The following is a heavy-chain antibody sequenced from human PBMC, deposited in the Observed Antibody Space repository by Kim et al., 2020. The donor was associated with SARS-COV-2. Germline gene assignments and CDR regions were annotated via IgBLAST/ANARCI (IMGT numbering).Heavy chain of an antibody. CDR3: ARVQAPSQFSSSWYGVGYYDYGMDV. V-gene: IGHV4-59*01. Sequence: SETLSLTCTVSGGSISSYYWSWIRQPPGKGLEWIGYIYYSGSTNYNPSLKSRVTISVDTSKNQFSLKLSSVTAADTAVYYCARVQAPSQFSSSWYGVGYYDYGMDVWGQGTTVTVSS. J-gene: IGHJ6*02. D-gene: IGHD6-13*01. CDR1: GGSISSYY. CDR2: IYYSGST.